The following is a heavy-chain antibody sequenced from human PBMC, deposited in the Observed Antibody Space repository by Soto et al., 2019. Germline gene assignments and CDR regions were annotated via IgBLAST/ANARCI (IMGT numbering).Heavy chain of an antibody. J-gene: IGHJ3*01. CDR1: GGYSVGLC. D-gene: IGHD2-15*01. CDR2: IFYSGTA. Sequence: PSETLSHRFSVSGGYSVGLCGSWIRQPPGKGLEWIGYIFYSGTAHYNSSLKSRVTISIDTSKNQFSLNLSSVTAADTAMYYCAREVITPVHQGADDAFDLWGQGTMVTVSS. CDR3: AREVITPVHQGADDAFDL. V-gene: IGHV4-30-4*01.